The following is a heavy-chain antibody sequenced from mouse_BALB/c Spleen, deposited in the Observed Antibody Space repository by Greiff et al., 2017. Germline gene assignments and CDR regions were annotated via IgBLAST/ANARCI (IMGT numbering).Heavy chain of an antibody. Sequence: EVQLQQSGAELVRPGALVKLSCKASGFNIKDYYMHWVKQRPEQGLEWIGWIDPANGNTIYDPKFQGKASITADTSSNTAYLQLSSLTSEDTAVYYCARSGYGNYGGDYAMDYWGQGTSVTVSS. J-gene: IGHJ4*01. CDR1: GFNIKDYY. CDR3: ARSGYGNYGGDYAMDY. CDR2: IDPANGNT. D-gene: IGHD2-1*01. V-gene: IGHV14-1*02.